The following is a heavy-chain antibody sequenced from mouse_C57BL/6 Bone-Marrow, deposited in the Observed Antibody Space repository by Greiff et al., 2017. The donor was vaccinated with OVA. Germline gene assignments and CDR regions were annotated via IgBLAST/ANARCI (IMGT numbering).Heavy chain of an antibody. V-gene: IGHV6-6*02. CDR2: IRLKSNNYAT. Sequence: EVQRVESGGGLVQPGGSMKLSCVASGFTFSNYWMNWVRQSPEKGLEWVAEIRLKSNNYATHYAESVKGRFTISRDDSKSRVYLQMNNLRAEDTGIDYCTRPDDYGSSPLDYWGQGTTLTVSS. J-gene: IGHJ2*01. CDR3: TRPDDYGSSPLDY. D-gene: IGHD1-1*01. CDR1: GFTFSNYW.